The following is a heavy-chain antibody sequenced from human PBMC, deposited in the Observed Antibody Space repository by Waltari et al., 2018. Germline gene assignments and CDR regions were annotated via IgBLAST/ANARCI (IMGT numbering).Heavy chain of an antibody. Sequence: QVQLQQWGAGLLKPSETLSLTCAVYGGSFSGYYWSWIRQHPGKGLEWIGEINHSGSTNYNPSLKSRVTISVDTSKNQFSLKLSSVTAADTAVYYCARACITMVRGEYYYYGMDVWGQGTTVTVSS. J-gene: IGHJ6*02. CDR2: INHSGST. CDR3: ARACITMVRGEYYYYGMDV. CDR1: GGSFSGYY. V-gene: IGHV4-34*01. D-gene: IGHD3-10*01.